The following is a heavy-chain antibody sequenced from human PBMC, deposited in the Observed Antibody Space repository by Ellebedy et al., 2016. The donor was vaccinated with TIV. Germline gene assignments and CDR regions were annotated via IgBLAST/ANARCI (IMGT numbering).Heavy chain of an antibody. J-gene: IGHJ4*02. CDR2: INADNDNT. CDR1: GYTLTDYA. Sequence: AASVKVSCKASGYTLTDYAMYWVRQAPGQRLEWMGWINADNDNTRYSQKFQDRVTITRDTSASTVYMELSSLRSEDTAVYYCARGFDVDYWGQGTLVTVSS. D-gene: IGHD3-10*01. V-gene: IGHV1-3*01. CDR3: ARGFDVDY.